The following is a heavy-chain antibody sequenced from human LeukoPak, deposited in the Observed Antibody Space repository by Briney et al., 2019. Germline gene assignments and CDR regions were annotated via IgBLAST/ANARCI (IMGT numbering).Heavy chain of an antibody. Sequence: QAGGSLRLSCAASGFTFSSYWMSWVRQAPGKGLEWVANIKQDGSEKYYVDSVKGRFTISRDNAKNSLYLQMNSLRAEDTAVYYCARDFGYYDFWSGYLLMDVWGEGTTVTVSS. CDR2: IKQDGSEK. CDR1: GFTFSSYW. CDR3: ARDFGYYDFWSGYLLMDV. J-gene: IGHJ6*03. V-gene: IGHV3-7*01. D-gene: IGHD3-3*01.